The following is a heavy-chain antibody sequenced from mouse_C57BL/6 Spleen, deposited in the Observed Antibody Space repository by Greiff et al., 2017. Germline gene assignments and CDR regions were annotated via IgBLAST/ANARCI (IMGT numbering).Heavy chain of an antibody. CDR1: GFSFNTYA. D-gene: IGHD1-1*01. J-gene: IGHJ2*01. Sequence: EVMLVESGGGLVQPKGSLKLSCAASGFSFNTYAMNWVRQAPGKGLEWVARIRSKSNNYATYYADSVKDRFTISRDDSESMLYLQMNNLKTEDTAMYYCVRQGYYGPLDYWGQGTTLTVSS. CDR3: VRQGYYGPLDY. V-gene: IGHV10-1*01. CDR2: IRSKSNNYAT.